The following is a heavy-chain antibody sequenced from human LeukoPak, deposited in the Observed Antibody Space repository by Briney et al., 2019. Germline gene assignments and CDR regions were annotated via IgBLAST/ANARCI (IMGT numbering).Heavy chain of an antibody. D-gene: IGHD6-13*01. CDR3: ARGELLAAAETYYYYYGMDV. Sequence: ASVKVSCKASGYTFTGYFMHWVRQAPGQGLEWMGWINPNDGGTEYAQKFQGRVTMTRDTSISTAYMDLSRLRSDDTAVYYCARGELLAAAETYYYYYGMDVWGQGTTVTVSS. CDR1: GYTFTGYF. CDR2: INPNDGGT. V-gene: IGHV1-2*02. J-gene: IGHJ6*02.